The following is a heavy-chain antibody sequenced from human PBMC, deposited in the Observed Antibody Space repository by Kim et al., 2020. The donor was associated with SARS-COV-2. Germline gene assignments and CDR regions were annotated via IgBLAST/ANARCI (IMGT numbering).Heavy chain of an antibody. J-gene: IGHJ2*01. V-gene: IGHV4-34*01. CDR2: INHSGST. D-gene: IGHD1-1*01. CDR1: SGSFSGYY. Sequence: SETLSLTCAVYSGSFSGYYWSWIRQPPGKGLEWIGEINHSGSTNYNPSLKSRVTISVDTSKNQFSLKLTSVTAADTAMYYCARAHLPTAPTGRYFDLWGR. CDR3: ARAHLPTAPTGRYFDL.